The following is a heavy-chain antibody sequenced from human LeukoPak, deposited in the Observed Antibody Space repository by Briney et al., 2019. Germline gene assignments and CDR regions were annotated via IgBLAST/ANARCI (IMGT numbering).Heavy chain of an antibody. V-gene: IGHV1-69*13. J-gene: IGHJ5*02. Sequence: SVKVSCKASGGTFSSYAISWVRQAPGQGLGWMGGIIPIFGTANYAQKFQGRVTITADESTSTAYMELSSLRSEDTAVYYCAREGETVTTHWFDPWGQGTLVTVSS. CDR3: AREGETVTTHWFDP. CDR1: GGTFSSYA. CDR2: IIPIFGTA. D-gene: IGHD4-17*01.